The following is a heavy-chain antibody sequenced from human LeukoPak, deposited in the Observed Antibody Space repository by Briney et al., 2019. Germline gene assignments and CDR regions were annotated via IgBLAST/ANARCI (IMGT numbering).Heavy chain of an antibody. V-gene: IGHV3-53*01. D-gene: IGHD6-19*01. J-gene: IGHJ3*02. CDR1: GFTVSSNY. Sequence: GDSLRLSCAASGFTVSSNYMSWVRQAPGKGLEWVSVIYSGGSTYYADSVKGRFTITRDNSKNTLYLQMNSLRAEDTAVYYCARGPYSSGWYGDAFDIWGQGTMVTVSS. CDR3: ARGPYSSGWYGDAFDI. CDR2: IYSGGST.